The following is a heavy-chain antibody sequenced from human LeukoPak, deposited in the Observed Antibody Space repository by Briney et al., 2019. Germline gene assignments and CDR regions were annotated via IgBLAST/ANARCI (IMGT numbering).Heavy chain of an antibody. J-gene: IGHJ4*02. D-gene: IGHD6-13*01. CDR1: GGSISSYY. V-gene: IGHV4-59*01. CDR3: ARGVYIAAAQYAY. CDR2: IYYSGTT. Sequence: SETLSLTCTVSGGSISSYYWSWIRQPPGKGLEWIGYIYYSGTTNYNPSLKSRVTISVDTSKNQFSLKLSSVTAADTAVYYCARGVYIAAAQYAYWGQGTLITVSS.